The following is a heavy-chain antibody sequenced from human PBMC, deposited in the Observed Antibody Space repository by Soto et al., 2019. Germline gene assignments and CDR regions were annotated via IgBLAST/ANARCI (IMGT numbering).Heavy chain of an antibody. CDR1: GGSISSYY. Sequence: SETLSLTCTVSGGSISSYYWSWIRQPPGKGLEWIGYIYYSGSTNYNPSLKSRVTISVHTSKNQFSLKLSSVTAADTAVYYCARSSIAARLTYFDYWGQGTLVTVSS. V-gene: IGHV4-59*08. CDR3: ARSSIAARLTYFDY. CDR2: IYYSGST. D-gene: IGHD6-6*01. J-gene: IGHJ4*02.